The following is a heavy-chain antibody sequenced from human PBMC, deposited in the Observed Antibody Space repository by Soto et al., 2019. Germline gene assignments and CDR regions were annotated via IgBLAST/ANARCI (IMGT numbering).Heavy chain of an antibody. CDR2: ISSSTTYI. V-gene: IGHV3-21*03. Sequence: EVQLVESGGGLVKPGGSLRLSCSASRFTFSSYTMNWVRQAPGKGLEWVSSISSSTTYIYYADSVKGRFTISRDNAKNSLYLQVNSLRAEDTAVYYCARDFDSSGYYGPVGAFDIWGQGTMVIVSS. D-gene: IGHD3-22*01. CDR1: RFTFSSYT. J-gene: IGHJ3*02. CDR3: ARDFDSSGYYGPVGAFDI.